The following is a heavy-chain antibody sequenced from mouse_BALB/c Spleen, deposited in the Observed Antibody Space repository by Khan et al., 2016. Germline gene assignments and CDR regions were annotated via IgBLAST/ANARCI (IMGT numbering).Heavy chain of an antibody. J-gene: IGHJ1*01. CDR3: AREYYGYFDV. CDR1: GFTFTDYY. Sequence: EVELVESGGGLVQPGGSLRLSCATSGFTFTDYYMSWVRQPPGKALEWLGFIRNKANGYTTEYSASVKGRFTISRDNSQSTLYLQMNTLRAEDSATYYGAREYYGYFDVWGAGTTVTVSS. CDR2: IRNKANGYTT. V-gene: IGHV7-3*02.